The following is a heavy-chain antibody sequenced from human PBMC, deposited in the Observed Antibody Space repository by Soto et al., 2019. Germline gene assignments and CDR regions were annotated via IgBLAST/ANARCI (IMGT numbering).Heavy chain of an antibody. Sequence: QEQLVESGGGVVQPGRSLTLSCAGSGFSFGSYEMHWVRQAPGKGLEWVTFTSYDGSINYYADSVKGRFTMSRYHSTNLLYLQLTSLRTEDTAVYYCGRLSTVSYYAVDVWGPGTTVTVSS. D-gene: IGHD4-17*01. J-gene: IGHJ6*02. CDR3: GRLSTVSYYAVDV. V-gene: IGHV3-30*04. CDR2: TSYDGSIN. CDR1: GFSFGSYE.